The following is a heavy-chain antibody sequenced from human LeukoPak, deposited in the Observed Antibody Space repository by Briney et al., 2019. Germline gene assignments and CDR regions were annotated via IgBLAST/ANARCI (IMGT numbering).Heavy chain of an antibody. Sequence: ASVKVSCKASGYTFTSYDINWVRQATGQGLEWMGWMNPNSGNTGYAQKFQGRVTMTRNTSISTAYMELSSLRSEDTAVYYCARDRTIFGVARSDWFDPWGQGTLVTVSS. J-gene: IGHJ5*02. CDR1: GYTFTSYD. V-gene: IGHV1-8*01. CDR3: ARDRTIFGVARSDWFDP. D-gene: IGHD3-3*01. CDR2: MNPNSGNT.